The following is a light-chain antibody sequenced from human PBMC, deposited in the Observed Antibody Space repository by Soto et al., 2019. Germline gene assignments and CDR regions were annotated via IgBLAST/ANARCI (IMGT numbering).Light chain of an antibody. CDR3: CSYAATSSLV. Sequence: QSALAQPRSLSASPGQSVTISCTGTNSDIGDYNSVSWYQHHPGKTPKLMIYGVNQRPSGVPDRFSGSKSGNTASLTISGLQPADEADYYCCSYAATSSLVFGGGTKLTVL. CDR2: GVN. J-gene: IGLJ3*02. V-gene: IGLV2-11*01. CDR1: NSDIGDYNS.